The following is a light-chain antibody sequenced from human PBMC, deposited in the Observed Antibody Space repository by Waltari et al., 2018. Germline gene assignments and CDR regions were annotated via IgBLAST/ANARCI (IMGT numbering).Light chain of an antibody. CDR2: EVS. V-gene: IGLV2-23*02. Sequence: QSALTQPASVSGSPGQSITISCTGTSSDVGSYKLVSWYQQHPGKAPKLLIYEVSKRPSGVSNLFSGSKSGNTASLTIAGLQAEDEADYYCCSYAGSSTFVFGGGTKLTVL. CDR1: SSDVGSYKL. CDR3: CSYAGSSTFV. J-gene: IGLJ2*01.